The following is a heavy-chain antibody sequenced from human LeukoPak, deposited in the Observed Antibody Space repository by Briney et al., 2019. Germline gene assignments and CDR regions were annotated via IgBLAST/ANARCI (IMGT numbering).Heavy chain of an antibody. V-gene: IGHV3-23*01. D-gene: IGHD6-19*01. CDR1: GFTFSSYA. J-gene: IGHJ6*03. Sequence: GGSLRLSCAASGFTFSSYAMSWVRQAPGKGLEWVSGISASGGSTHYADSVKGRFTISRDNSKNTLHLQMNSLRAEDTAVYYCARSAVAGSYYEYMDVWGKGTTVTVSS. CDR3: ARSAVAGSYYEYMDV. CDR2: ISASGGST.